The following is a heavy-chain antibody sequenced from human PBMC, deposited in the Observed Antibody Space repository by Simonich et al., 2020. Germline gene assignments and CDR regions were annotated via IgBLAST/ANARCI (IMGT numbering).Heavy chain of an antibody. CDR1: GFTFSSYS. CDR3: AREQARGGAFDI. CDR2: IISSSSYI. D-gene: IGHD3-16*01. Sequence: EVQLVESGGGLVKPGGSLRLSCAASGFTFSSYSMNWVRQAPGNGVEWGSSIISSSSYIYYAASVKGRFTISRDNAKNSLYLQMNSLRAEDTAVYYCAREQARGGAFDIWGQGTMVTVSS. J-gene: IGHJ3*02. V-gene: IGHV3-21*01.